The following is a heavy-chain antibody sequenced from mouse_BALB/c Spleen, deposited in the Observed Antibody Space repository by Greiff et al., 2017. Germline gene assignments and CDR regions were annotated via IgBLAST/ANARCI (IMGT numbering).Heavy chain of an antibody. CDR3: ARRGGNYDFDY. CDR1: GFTFSSFG. CDR2: ISSGSSTI. Sequence: EVHLVESGGGLVQPGGSRKLSCAASGFTFSSFGMHWVRQAPEKGLEWVAYISSGSSTIYYADTVKGRFTISRDNPKNTLFLQMTSLRSEDTAMYYCARRGGNYDFDYWGQGTTITVSS. V-gene: IGHV5-17*02. D-gene: IGHD2-1*01. J-gene: IGHJ2*01.